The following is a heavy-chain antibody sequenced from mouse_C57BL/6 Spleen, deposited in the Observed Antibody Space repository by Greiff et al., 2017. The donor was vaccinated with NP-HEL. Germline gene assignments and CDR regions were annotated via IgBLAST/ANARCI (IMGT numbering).Heavy chain of an antibody. V-gene: IGHV7-1*01. CDR3: ARDAVDGPWFAY. Sequence: EVQLVESGGGLVQSGRSLRLSCATSGFTFSDFYMEWVRQAPGKGLEWIAASRNKANDYTTEYSASVKGRFIVSRDTSQSILYLQMNALRAEDTAMYYCARDAVDGPWFAYWGQGTLVTVSA. CDR2: SRNKANDYTT. J-gene: IGHJ3*01. D-gene: IGHD2-3*01. CDR1: GFTFSDFY.